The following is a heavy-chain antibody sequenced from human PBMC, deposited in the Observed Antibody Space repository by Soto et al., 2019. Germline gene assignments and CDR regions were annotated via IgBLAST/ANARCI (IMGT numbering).Heavy chain of an antibody. D-gene: IGHD5-12*01. V-gene: IGHV4-30-4*01. CDR2: IYHSGST. CDR1: GDSIRSGDYY. CDR3: ARDLDGYNRLDD. Sequence: SETLSLTCTVSGDSIRSGDYYWSWIRQPPGKGLEWIGYIYHSGSTFYNSSLKSRLIISVDTSKNLIFLRLSSVTAADKAMYYCARDLDGYNRLDDWSQGTPVTVSS. J-gene: IGHJ4*02.